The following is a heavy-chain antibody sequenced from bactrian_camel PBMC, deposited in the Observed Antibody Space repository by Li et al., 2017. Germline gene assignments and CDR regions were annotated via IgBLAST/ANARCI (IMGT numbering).Heavy chain of an antibody. D-gene: IGHD1*01. CDR3: AAGRSGETDNCYFAGY. V-gene: IGHV3S6*01. Sequence: QLVESGGGTVEAGGSLRLSCASSGDIKNLYCMGWFRRQTPGKEREAVAAIYSDGTINYFPPSVKGRFTISQDYTKNILYLQMNDLKTDDSGMYYCAAGRSGETDNCYFAGYWGEGTQVTVS. CDR2: IYSDGTIN. J-gene: IGHJ4*01. CDR1: GDIKNLYC.